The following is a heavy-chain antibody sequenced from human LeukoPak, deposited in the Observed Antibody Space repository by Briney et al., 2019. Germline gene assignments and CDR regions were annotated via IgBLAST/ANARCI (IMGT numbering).Heavy chain of an antibody. D-gene: IGHD6-13*01. V-gene: IGHV3-30*02. J-gene: IGHJ6*03. CDR2: IRYDGSNK. Sequence: GGSLRLSCAASGFTLSGYGMHWVRQAPGKGLEWVAFIRYDGSNKYYSDSVKGRFTISRDNSKNTLYMQMNSLRAEDTAVYYCAKGEGWQQPYYYYMDVWGKGTTVTISS. CDR1: GFTLSGYG. CDR3: AKGEGWQQPYYYYMDV.